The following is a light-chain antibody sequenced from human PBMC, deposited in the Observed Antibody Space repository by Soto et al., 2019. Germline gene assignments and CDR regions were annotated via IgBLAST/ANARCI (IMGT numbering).Light chain of an antibody. CDR2: GAS. CDR3: QHYYTSYTT. V-gene: IGKV3-20*01. J-gene: IGKJ1*01. Sequence: EIVLTQSTGTLSLSPGERATLSCGASQTVTSNYLAWYQQKPGQAPRLLIFGASTRATGIPDRFSGSGSGTDFTLTISRLEPEDFAVYYCQHYYTSYTTFGQGTKVDI. CDR1: QTVTSNY.